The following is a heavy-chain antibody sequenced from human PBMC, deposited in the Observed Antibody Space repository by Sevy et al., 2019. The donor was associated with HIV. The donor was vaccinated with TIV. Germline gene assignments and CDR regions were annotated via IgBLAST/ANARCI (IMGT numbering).Heavy chain of an antibody. CDR2: ISGNGENT. Sequence: GGSLRLSCAASEFTFSSHAVSWVRQAPGKGLEWVSAISGNGENTHYADSVRGRFTISRDNFKNTLYLHMSTLRAEDTVIYYCARDGRGISAFDIWGQGTMVTVSS. CDR1: EFTFSSHA. V-gene: IGHV3-23*01. J-gene: IGHJ3*02. CDR3: ARDGRGISAFDI. D-gene: IGHD3-3*02.